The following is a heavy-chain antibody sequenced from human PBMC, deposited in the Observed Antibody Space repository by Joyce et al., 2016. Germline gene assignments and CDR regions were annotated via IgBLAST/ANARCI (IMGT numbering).Heavy chain of an antibody. CDR1: GFIVSSKY. V-gene: IGHV3-53*01. J-gene: IGHJ4*02. Sequence: EVQLVESGGGLIQPGGSLRLSCAASGFIVSSKYMSWVRQAPEKGLEWVSAIHAGGNTYYGDSVEGRFTISRDNSKNTLYLQMNSLRAEDTAVYYCARDLGGWELQSDWGQGTLVTVSS. CDR2: IHAGGNT. CDR3: ARDLGGWELQSD. D-gene: IGHD1-26*01.